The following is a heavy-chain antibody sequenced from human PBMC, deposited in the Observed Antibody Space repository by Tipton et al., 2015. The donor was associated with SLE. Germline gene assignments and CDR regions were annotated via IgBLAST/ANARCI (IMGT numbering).Heavy chain of an antibody. CDR2: INPNSGGT. V-gene: IGHV1-2*02. J-gene: IGHJ4*02. Sequence: VKVSCKASGYTFTGYYMHWVRQAPGQGLEWMGWINPNSGGTSYAQKFQGRVTMTRDTSISTAYMELSRLRSDDTAVYYCARDLGSSWSYYFDYWGQGPLVPVSS. CDR3: ARDLGSSWSYYFDY. D-gene: IGHD6-13*01. CDR1: GYTFTGYY.